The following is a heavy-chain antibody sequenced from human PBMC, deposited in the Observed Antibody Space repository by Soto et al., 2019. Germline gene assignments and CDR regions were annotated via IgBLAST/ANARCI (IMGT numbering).Heavy chain of an antibody. D-gene: IGHD6-6*01. CDR1: GFSFSTYS. J-gene: IGHJ6*02. V-gene: IGHV3-48*02. CDR3: AREGSSSDNGMDV. Sequence: EVQLVESGGGLVQPGGSLRLSCAASGFSFSTYSMNWVRQAPGKGLEWVSYISSRSYTIYYEDSVKGRFTISRDNAKNSRYLQMNSQRDEDTAVYYCAREGSSSDNGMDVWGQGTTVTVSS. CDR2: ISSRSYTI.